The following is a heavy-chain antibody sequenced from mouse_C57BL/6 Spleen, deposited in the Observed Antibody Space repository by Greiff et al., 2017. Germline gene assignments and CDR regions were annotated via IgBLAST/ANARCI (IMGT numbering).Heavy chain of an antibody. V-gene: IGHV1-64*01. CDR1: GYTFTSYW. D-gene: IGHD1-1*01. Sequence: VQLQQPGAELVKPGASVKLSCKASGYTFTSYWMHWVKQRPGQGLEWIGMIHPNSGSTNYNEKFKSKATLTVDKSSSTAYMQLSSLTSEDSAVYYCARRGTTVVAPHWYFDVWGTGTTVTVSS. CDR2: IHPNSGST. CDR3: ARRGTTVVAPHWYFDV. J-gene: IGHJ1*03.